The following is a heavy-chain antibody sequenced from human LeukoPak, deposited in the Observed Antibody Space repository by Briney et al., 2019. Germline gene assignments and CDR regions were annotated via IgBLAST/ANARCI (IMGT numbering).Heavy chain of an antibody. D-gene: IGHD3-3*02. Sequence: PGGSLTLSCAASGFSVSLNYMNWVRQAPGKALEWVSILYSGSDTYYADSVKGRFTISRDSSKNMLFLHMNSLRAEDTAVYYCARVGDHFHWYLDLWGRGTLVTVSS. J-gene: IGHJ2*01. CDR2: LYSGSDT. V-gene: IGHV3-53*01. CDR3: ARVGDHFHWYLDL. CDR1: GFSVSLNY.